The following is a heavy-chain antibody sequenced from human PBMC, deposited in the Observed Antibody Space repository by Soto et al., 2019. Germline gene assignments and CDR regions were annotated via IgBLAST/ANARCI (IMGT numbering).Heavy chain of an antibody. D-gene: IGHD6-13*01. V-gene: IGHV1-8*01. J-gene: IGHJ4*02. CDR1: GYTFTSYD. CDR2: MNPNSGNT. Sequence: QVQLVQSGADVKKPGASVKVSCKASGYTFTSYDINWVRQATGQGLEWMGWMNPNSGNTGYAQKVQGRVTMTRNTSISTAYLELRSLSSEDTAMYYCAREVGSRIDYCGQGTLVTVSS. CDR3: AREVGSRIDY.